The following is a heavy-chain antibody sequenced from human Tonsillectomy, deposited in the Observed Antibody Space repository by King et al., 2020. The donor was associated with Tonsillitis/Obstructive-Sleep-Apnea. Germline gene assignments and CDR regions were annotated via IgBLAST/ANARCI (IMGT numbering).Heavy chain of an antibody. CDR2: IYYSGST. CDR3: ASSDYYDRSGHSYYYYMGV. J-gene: IGHJ6*03. V-gene: IGHV4-59*08. D-gene: IGHD3-22*01. Sequence: HVQLQESGPGLVKPSETLSLTCTVSGGSISSYYWSWIRQPPGKGLEWIGYIYYSGSTNHNPSLKSRVTISLDTSKNQFSLKLSSVTAADTAVYYCASSDYYDRSGHSYYYYMGVWGKGTTDTVSS. CDR1: GGSISSYY.